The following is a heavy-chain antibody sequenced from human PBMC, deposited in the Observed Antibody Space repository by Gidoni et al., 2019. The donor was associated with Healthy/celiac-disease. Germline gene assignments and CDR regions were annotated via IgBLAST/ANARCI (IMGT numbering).Heavy chain of an antibody. Sequence: QLQLQESGPGLVKPSETLSLTCTVSGGSISSSSYYWGWIRQHPGKGLEWIGSIYYSGSTYYNPSLKSRVTISVDTSKNQFSLKLSSVTAADTAVYYCARTDYGDYYVWGYYYGMDVWGQGTTVTVSS. CDR3: ARTDYGDYYVWGYYYGMDV. D-gene: IGHD4-17*01. CDR1: GGSISSSSYY. V-gene: IGHV4-39*01. J-gene: IGHJ6*02. CDR2: IYYSGST.